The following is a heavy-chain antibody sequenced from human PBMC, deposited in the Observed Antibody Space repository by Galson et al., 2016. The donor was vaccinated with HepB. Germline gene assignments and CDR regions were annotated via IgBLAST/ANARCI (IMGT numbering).Heavy chain of an antibody. CDR2: IGWDSGRI. Sequence: SLRLSCAASGFAFNDYAMRWVRQVPGKGLEWVSGIGWDSGRIGYADSVKGRFTISRDNAKNSLYLHMQSLRTEDTALYYCAKDIGIADFGLHVWGQGTTVTVSS. V-gene: IGHV3-9*01. J-gene: IGHJ6*02. CDR1: GFAFNDYA. CDR3: AKDIGIADFGLHV. D-gene: IGHD4-11*01.